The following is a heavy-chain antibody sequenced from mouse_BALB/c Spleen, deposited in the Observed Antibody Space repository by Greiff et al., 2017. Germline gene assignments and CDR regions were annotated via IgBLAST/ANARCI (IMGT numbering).Heavy chain of an antibody. CDR2: INPDSSTI. Sequence: EVQGVESGGGLVQPGGSLKLSCAASGFDFSRYWMSWVRQAPGKGLEWIGEINPDSSTINYTPSLKDKFIISRDNAKNTLYLQMSKVRSEDTALYYCARGAYYGNYLDYWGQGTTLTVSS. CDR3: ARGAYYGNYLDY. J-gene: IGHJ2*01. CDR1: GFDFSRYW. D-gene: IGHD2-10*01. V-gene: IGHV4-1*02.